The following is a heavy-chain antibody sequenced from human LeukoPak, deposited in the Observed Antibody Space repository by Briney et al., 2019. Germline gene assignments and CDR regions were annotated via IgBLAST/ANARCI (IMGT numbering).Heavy chain of an antibody. CDR2: ISSSSSYI. CDR1: GFTFSSYS. Sequence: GGSLRLSCAASGFTFSSYSMNWVRQAPGKELEWVSSISSSSSYIYYADSVKGRFTISRDNAKNSLYLQMNSLRAEDTAVYYCARVKIFGVVMAYDYWGQGTLVTVSS. J-gene: IGHJ4*02. D-gene: IGHD3-3*01. CDR3: ARVKIFGVVMAYDY. V-gene: IGHV3-21*01.